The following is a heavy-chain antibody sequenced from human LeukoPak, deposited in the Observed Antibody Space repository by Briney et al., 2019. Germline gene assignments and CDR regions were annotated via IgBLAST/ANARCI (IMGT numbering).Heavy chain of an antibody. J-gene: IGHJ4*02. V-gene: IGHV3-30*02. Sequence: PGGSLRLSCAASGFTFSSYGMYWVRQAPGKGLEWVAFIRYDGSNKYYADSVKGRFTISRDNSKNTLYLQMNSLRDEDTAVYYCANLATTVTFDYWGQGTLVTVSS. CDR1: GFTFSSYG. CDR3: ANLATTVTFDY. CDR2: IRYDGSNK. D-gene: IGHD4-17*01.